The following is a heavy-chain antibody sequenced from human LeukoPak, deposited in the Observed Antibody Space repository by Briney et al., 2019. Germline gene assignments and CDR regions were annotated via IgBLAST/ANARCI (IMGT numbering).Heavy chain of an antibody. CDR2: IKPDGSDK. V-gene: IGHV3-7*01. CDR3: ARLPTTPTFDY. Sequence: GGSLRLSCAASGFTFSNYWMSWVRQTPGKGLECVANIKPDGSDKYYVDSAKGRFTISRDNAKNSLYLQINSLRADDTAVYYCARLPTTPTFDYWGQGTLVTVSS. CDR1: GFTFSNYW. J-gene: IGHJ4*02. D-gene: IGHD1-1*01.